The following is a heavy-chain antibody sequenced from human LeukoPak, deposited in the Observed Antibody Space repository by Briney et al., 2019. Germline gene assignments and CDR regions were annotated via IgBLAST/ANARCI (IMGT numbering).Heavy chain of an antibody. CDR2: INAYNRNT. CDR3: ARDDGSGSYRFDY. J-gene: IGHJ4*02. CDR1: GYTFTGYY. D-gene: IGHD3-10*01. Sequence: ASVKVSCKASGYTFTGYYMHWVRQAPGQGLEWMGWINAYNRNTNYAQKLQGRVTMTTDTSTSTAYMELRSLRSDDTAVYYCARDDGSGSYRFDYWGQGTLVTVSS. V-gene: IGHV1-18*04.